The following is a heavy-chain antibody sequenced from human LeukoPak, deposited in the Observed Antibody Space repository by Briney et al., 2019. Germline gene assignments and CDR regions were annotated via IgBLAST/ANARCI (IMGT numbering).Heavy chain of an antibody. CDR3: AKDSGSGWSYYYYYYMDV. Sequence: PGGSLRLSCAASGFTFTNYAMTWVRQAPGKGLEWVSSISASGVMTYYADSVKGRFTVSRDNSKNSLYLQMSSLTAADTAVYYCAKDSGSGWSYYYYYYMDVWGKGTTVTVSS. CDR2: ISASGVMT. CDR1: GFTFTNYA. J-gene: IGHJ6*03. V-gene: IGHV3-23*01. D-gene: IGHD6-19*01.